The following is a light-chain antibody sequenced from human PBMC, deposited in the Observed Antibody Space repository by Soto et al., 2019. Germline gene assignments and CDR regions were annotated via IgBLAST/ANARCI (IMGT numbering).Light chain of an antibody. V-gene: IGKV1-33*01. J-gene: IGKJ3*01. CDR1: PDISNY. CDR2: DAS. Sequence: DIQMTQSPSSLSASVGDRVTITCQASPDISNYLNWYQQKPGKAPKLLIYDASNLETGVPSRFSGSGSGTDFTFTISSLQPEDIETYYCQQYDNTFGPGTKVDIK. CDR3: QQYDNT.